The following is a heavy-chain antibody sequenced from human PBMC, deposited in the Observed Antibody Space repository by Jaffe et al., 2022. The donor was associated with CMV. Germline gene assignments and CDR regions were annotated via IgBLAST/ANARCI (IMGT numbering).Heavy chain of an antibody. Sequence: QVQLVESGGGVVQPGRSLRLSCAASGFTFSSYGMHWVRQAPGKGLEWVAVIWYDGSNKYYADSVKGRFTISRDNSKNTLYLQMNSLRAEDTAVYYCASQAQPPIATKEYSSFPSDGAFDIWGQGTMVTVSS. V-gene: IGHV3-33*01. D-gene: IGHD6-6*01. CDR2: IWYDGSNK. J-gene: IGHJ3*02. CDR3: ASQAQPPIATKEYSSFPSDGAFDI. CDR1: GFTFSSYG.